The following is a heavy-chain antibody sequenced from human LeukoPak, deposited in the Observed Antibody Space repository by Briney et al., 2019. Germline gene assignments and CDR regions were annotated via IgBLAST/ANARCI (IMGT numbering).Heavy chain of an antibody. CDR1: GGSINSVGNY. V-gene: IGHV4-31*03. CDR2: IYYSGNT. Sequence: SETLSLTCTVSGGSINSVGNYWSWDGQYPGKGLEWLGNIYYSGNTYYNPSLNSRLTISVDTSKNQFSLRLDSVTAADTAVYYCARVDTMVRGVINWFDPWGQGTRVIVSS. CDR3: ARVDTMVRGVINWFDP. J-gene: IGHJ5*02. D-gene: IGHD3-10*01.